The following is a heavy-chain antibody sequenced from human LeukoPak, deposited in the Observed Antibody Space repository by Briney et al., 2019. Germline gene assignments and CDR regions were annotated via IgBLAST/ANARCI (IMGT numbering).Heavy chain of an antibody. D-gene: IGHD3-10*01. Sequence: ASVKVSCKASGYTFTSYDINWVRQATGQGLEWMGWMNPNSGNTGYAQKFQGRVTITRNTSISTAYMELSSLRSEDTAVYYCARAIRVRGVIIYYYYMDVWGKGTTVTVSS. CDR2: MNPNSGNT. J-gene: IGHJ6*03. CDR3: ARAIRVRGVIIYYYYMDV. V-gene: IGHV1-8*01. CDR1: GYTFTSYD.